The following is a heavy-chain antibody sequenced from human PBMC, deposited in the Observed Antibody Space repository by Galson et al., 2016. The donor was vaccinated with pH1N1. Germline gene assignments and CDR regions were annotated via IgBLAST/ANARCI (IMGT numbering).Heavy chain of an antibody. Sequence: LSLTCAVYGGSFSDSSWGWIRQPPGKGLEWIGEINHSGSASYDASLRSRVTISIDTSQNQFSLNLHSVTAADTAVYYCARVLLGGLYGHSTGVFDYWGQGTLVAVSS. CDR3: ARVLLGGLYGHSTGVFDY. CDR1: GGSFSDSS. V-gene: IGHV4-34*01. J-gene: IGHJ4*02. D-gene: IGHD2-2*01. CDR2: INHSGSA.